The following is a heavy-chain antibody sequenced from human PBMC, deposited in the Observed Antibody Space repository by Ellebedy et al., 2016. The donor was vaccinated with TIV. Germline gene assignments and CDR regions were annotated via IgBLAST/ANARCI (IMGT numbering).Heavy chain of an antibody. D-gene: IGHD6-6*01. CDR3: ARLKYSSSYGFDY. J-gene: IGHJ4*02. CDR2: IYYSGST. V-gene: IGHV4-39*01. Sequence: SETLSLXXTVSGGSISSSSYYWGWIRQPPGKGLEWIGSIYYSGSTYYNPSLKSRVTISVDTSKNQFSLKLSSVTAADTAVYYCARLKYSSSYGFDYWGQGTLVTVSS. CDR1: GGSISSSSYY.